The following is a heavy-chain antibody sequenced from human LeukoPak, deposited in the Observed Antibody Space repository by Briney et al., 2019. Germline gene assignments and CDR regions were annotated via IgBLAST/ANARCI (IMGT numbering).Heavy chain of an antibody. D-gene: IGHD4-17*01. J-gene: IGHJ4*02. V-gene: IGHV3-74*01. CDR2: VSPDGSST. CDR1: GFTFSSYW. Sequence: GGSLRLSCAASGFTFSSYWMHWVRQAPGKGLVWVSRVSPDGSSTNYADSVGGRFTISRDNAKNTLYLQMHSLTAEDTAVYYCARGCYGEYVCLDNWGQGALVTVSS. CDR3: ARGCYGEYVCLDN.